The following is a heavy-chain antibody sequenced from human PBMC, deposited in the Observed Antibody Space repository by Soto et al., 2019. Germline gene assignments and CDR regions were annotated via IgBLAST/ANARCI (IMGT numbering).Heavy chain of an antibody. CDR2: ISYDGSNK. V-gene: IGHV3-30*18. J-gene: IGHJ6*02. CDR1: GFTFSSYG. D-gene: IGHD6-19*01. Sequence: PGGSLRLACAASGFTFSSYGMHWVRQAPGKGLEWVAFISYDGSNKYYADSVKGRFTISRDNSKNTLYLQMNSLRAEDTAVYYCAKIDTGPSIAVAGPYPYGMDVWGQGTTVTVSS. CDR3: AKIDTGPSIAVAGPYPYGMDV.